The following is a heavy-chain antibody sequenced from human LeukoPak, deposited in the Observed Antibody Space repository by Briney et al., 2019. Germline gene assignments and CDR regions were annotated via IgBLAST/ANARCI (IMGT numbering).Heavy chain of an antibody. CDR3: ANWKVEYQLLGRDYYYYGMDV. D-gene: IGHD2-2*01. J-gene: IGHJ6*02. CDR2: ISGSGGST. CDR1: GFTFSSYA. V-gene: IGHV3-23*01. Sequence: PGGSLRLSCAASGFTFSSYAMSWVRQAPGKGLEWVSAISGSGGSTYYADSVKGRFTISRDNSKNTLYLQMNSLRAEDTAVYYCANWKVEYQLLGRDYYYYGMDVWGQGTTVTVSS.